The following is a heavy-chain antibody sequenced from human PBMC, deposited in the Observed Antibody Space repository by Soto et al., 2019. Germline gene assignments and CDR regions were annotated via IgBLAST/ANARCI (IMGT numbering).Heavy chain of an antibody. D-gene: IGHD2-2*01. Sequence: SETLSLTCTVSGGSISSSSYYWGWIRQPPGKGLEWIGSIYFSGSTYYNPSLKSRVTISVDTSKNQFSLKLSSVTAADTAVYYCARAFGDIVVVPDGGAYFDYWGQGTLVTVSS. J-gene: IGHJ4*02. CDR2: IYFSGST. V-gene: IGHV4-39*01. CDR3: ARAFGDIVVVPDGGAYFDY. CDR1: GGSISSSSYY.